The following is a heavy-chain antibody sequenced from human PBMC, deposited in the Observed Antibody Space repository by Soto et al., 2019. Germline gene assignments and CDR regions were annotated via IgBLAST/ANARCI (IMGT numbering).Heavy chain of an antibody. V-gene: IGHV3-23*01. CDR2: ISGGGATQ. Sequence: EVQLLESGGDLVQPGGSLTLSCAASGFTFDNYAMNWVRQAPGKGLEWVSGISGGGATQYYADPVKGRFTISRDNSRNTLYLQMNSLRAEDTAKYFCAKDQSTGTTRGRFDYWGQGTLVTVSS. CDR1: GFTFDNYA. CDR3: AKDQSTGTTRGRFDY. J-gene: IGHJ4*02. D-gene: IGHD1-1*01.